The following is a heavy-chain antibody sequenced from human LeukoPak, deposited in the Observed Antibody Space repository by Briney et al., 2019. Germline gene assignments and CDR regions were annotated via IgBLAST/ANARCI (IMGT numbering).Heavy chain of an antibody. CDR3: ARDRYYYDSSGYRWFDP. CDR2: IYTSGST. CDR1: GGSISSYY. Sequence: SETLSLTCTVSGGSISSYYWSWIRQPAGKGLEWIGRIYTSGSTNYNPSLKSRVTMSVDTSKNQSSLKLSSVTAADTAVYYCARDRYYYDSSGYRWFDPWGQGTLVTVSS. J-gene: IGHJ5*02. D-gene: IGHD3-22*01. V-gene: IGHV4-4*07.